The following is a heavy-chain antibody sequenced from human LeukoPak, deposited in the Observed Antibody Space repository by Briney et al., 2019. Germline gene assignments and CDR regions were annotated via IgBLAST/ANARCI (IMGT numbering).Heavy chain of an antibody. Sequence: SETLSLTCIVSGGSFSGYYWIWIRQPPGKGLEWIGEINQSGSTNYNPSLKSRVTISVDTSKNQFSLRLSTVTAADTAVYYCARAGVATWQCWGQGTLVTVSS. CDR2: INQSGST. CDR1: GGSFSGYY. D-gene: IGHD5-12*01. CDR3: ARAGVATWQC. J-gene: IGHJ4*02. V-gene: IGHV4-34*01.